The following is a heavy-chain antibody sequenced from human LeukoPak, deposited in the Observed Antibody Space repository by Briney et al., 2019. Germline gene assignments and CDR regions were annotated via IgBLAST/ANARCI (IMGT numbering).Heavy chain of an antibody. CDR3: ARQIFGVVTFYYYYSMDV. J-gene: IGHJ6*03. CDR1: GFTFSSYE. V-gene: IGHV3-48*03. CDR2: ISSSGSTI. Sequence: GGSLRLSCAASGFTFSSYEMNWVRQAQGKGLEWVSYISSSGSTIYYADSVKGRFTISRGNAKNSLYLQMNSLRAEDTAVYYCARQIFGVVTFYYYYSMDVWGKGTTVTVSS. D-gene: IGHD3-3*01.